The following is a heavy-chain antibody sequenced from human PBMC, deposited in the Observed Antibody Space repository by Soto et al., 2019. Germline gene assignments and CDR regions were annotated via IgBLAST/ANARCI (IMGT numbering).Heavy chain of an antibody. D-gene: IGHD5-12*01. CDR2: IIPIFGTA. J-gene: IGHJ6*04. Sequence: QVQLVQSGAEVKKPGSSVKVSCKASGGTFSSYAISWVRQAPGQGHEWMGGIIPIFGTANNAQKFQGRVRRTADESTSTAYMELSRRRSEDTAVDYCARERGAGWLRAHDYSYNGTDAWGEGTTVTGSS. CDR1: GGTFSSYA. V-gene: IGHV1-69*01. CDR3: ARERGAGWLRAHDYSYNGTDA.